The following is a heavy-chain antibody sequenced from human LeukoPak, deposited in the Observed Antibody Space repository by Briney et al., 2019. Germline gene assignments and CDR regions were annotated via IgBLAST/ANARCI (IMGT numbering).Heavy chain of an antibody. CDR1: GGSFSGYY. CDR3: ARLYSNYVLADY. J-gene: IGHJ4*02. D-gene: IGHD4-11*01. V-gene: IGHV4-34*01. CDR2: INHSGST. Sequence: KPSETLSLSCAVYGGSFSGYYWSWIRQPPGKGLEWIGEINHSGSTTYSPSLKSRVTISIDTSNSQFSLKLSSVAAADTAVYYCARLYSNYVLADYWGQGTLVTVSS.